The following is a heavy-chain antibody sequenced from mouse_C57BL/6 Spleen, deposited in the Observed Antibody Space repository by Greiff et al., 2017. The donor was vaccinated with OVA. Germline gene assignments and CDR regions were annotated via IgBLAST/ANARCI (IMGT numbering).Heavy chain of an antibody. CDR2: INPNNGGT. Sequence: VQLKQSGPELVKPGASVKIPCKASGYTFTDYNMDWVKQSHGKSLEWIGDINPNNGGTIYNQKFKGKATLTVDKSSSTAYMELRSLTSEDTAVYYCARERLGYPCDYWGQGTTLTVSS. CDR3: ARERLGYPCDY. J-gene: IGHJ2*01. V-gene: IGHV1-18*01. D-gene: IGHD2-2*01. CDR1: GYTFTDYN.